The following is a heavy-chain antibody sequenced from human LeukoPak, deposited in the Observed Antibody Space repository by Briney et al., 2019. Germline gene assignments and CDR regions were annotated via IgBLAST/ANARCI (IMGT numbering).Heavy chain of an antibody. D-gene: IGHD6-13*01. V-gene: IGHV3-7*03. CDR2: INKDGSEE. Sequence: AGGSLRLSCAASGFTLNSYLMSWVRQAPGRGLEWVANINKDGSEENYLDSVKGRFTVSRDNSKNTVYVQMNSLRAEDTAVYYCANRPYSSSWFFDYWGQGTLVTVSS. CDR1: GFTLNSYL. J-gene: IGHJ4*02. CDR3: ANRPYSSSWFFDY.